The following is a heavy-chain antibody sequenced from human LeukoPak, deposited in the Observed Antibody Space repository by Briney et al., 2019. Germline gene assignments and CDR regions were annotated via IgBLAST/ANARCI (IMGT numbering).Heavy chain of an antibody. V-gene: IGHV3-9*01. D-gene: IGHD4-17*01. Sequence: GGSLRLSCAASGFTFDDYAMHWVRQAPGKGLEWVSGISWNSGSIGYADSVKGRFTISRDNAKNSLYLQMNSLRAEDTALYYCAKDISYGDHTRYDASDIWGQGTMVTVSS. CDR2: ISWNSGSI. J-gene: IGHJ3*02. CDR3: AKDISYGDHTRYDASDI. CDR1: GFTFDDYA.